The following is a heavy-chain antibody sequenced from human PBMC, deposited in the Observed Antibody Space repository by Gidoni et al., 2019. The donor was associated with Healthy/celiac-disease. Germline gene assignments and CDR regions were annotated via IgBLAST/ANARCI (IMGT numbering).Heavy chain of an antibody. CDR3: ARGRAGYSSGWYWVVWFDP. CDR1: GGSFSGYY. CDR2: INHSGST. J-gene: IGHJ5*02. Sequence: QVQLQQWGAGLLKPSETLSLTCAVYGGSFSGYYWSWIRQPPGKGLEWIGEINHSGSTNYNPSLKSRVTISVDTSKNQFSLKLSSVTAADTAVYYCARGRAGYSSGWYWVVWFDPWGQGTLVTVSS. D-gene: IGHD6-19*01. V-gene: IGHV4-34*01.